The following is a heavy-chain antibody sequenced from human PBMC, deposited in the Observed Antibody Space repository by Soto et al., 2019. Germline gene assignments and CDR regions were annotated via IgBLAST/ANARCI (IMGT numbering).Heavy chain of an antibody. J-gene: IGHJ4*02. V-gene: IGHV3-66*01. Sequence: EVQLVESGGGLVQPGGSLRLSCAASGFTVSSNYMSWVRQAPGKGLEWVSVIYSGGSTYYADSVKGRFTISRDNSKNTLYLQMTSLRAEHTAVYYCAGGDYGNYYFDYGGQGTLVTVSS. CDR1: GFTVSSNY. D-gene: IGHD4-17*01. CDR3: AGGDYGNYYFDY. CDR2: IYSGGST.